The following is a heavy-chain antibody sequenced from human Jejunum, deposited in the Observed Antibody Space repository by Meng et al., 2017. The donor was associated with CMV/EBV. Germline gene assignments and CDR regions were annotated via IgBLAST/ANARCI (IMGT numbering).Heavy chain of an antibody. J-gene: IGHJ3*02. CDR1: TSSNSA. CDR3: AKGRPPVRGGISGFAFEI. CDR2: VGAGDAGT. Sequence: TSSNSAMSWVRQAPGKGLAWVSIVGAGDAGTYYADSVKGRFIVSRDNSKNTVYLQMNSLRDEDTAVYYCAKGRPPVRGGISGFAFEIWGQGTMVTVSS. V-gene: IGHV3-23*01. D-gene: IGHD3-10*01.